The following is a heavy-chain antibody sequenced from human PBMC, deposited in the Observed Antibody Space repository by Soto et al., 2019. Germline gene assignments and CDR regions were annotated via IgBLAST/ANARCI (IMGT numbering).Heavy chain of an antibody. CDR2: ISGGGGTT. D-gene: IGHD5-18*01. J-gene: IGHJ4*02. CDR3: AKEKFGYGRKPDY. V-gene: IGHV3-23*01. CDR1: GFTFSNYA. Sequence: SGGSLRLSCAASGFTFSNYAMSWVRQAPGKGLEWVSAISGGGGTTYYADSVEGRFTISRDNSKNTIYLQMNSLRAEDTGVYFCAKEKFGYGRKPDYWGLGTLVTVSS.